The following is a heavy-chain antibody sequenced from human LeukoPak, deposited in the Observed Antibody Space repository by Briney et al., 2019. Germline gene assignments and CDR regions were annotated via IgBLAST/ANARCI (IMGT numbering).Heavy chain of an antibody. J-gene: IGHJ4*02. CDR3: ARDRLHYGEYEKTFDY. CDR2: IRSDGSNK. V-gene: IGHV3-30*02. Sequence: GGSLRLSCAASGFTFGSYGMHWVRQAPGKGLEWVTFIRSDGSNKYYADSVKGRFTISRDNSKKSLYLQMNSLRAEDSAVYYCARDRLHYGEYEKTFDYWGQGTLVTVSS. CDR1: GFTFGSYG. D-gene: IGHD4-17*01.